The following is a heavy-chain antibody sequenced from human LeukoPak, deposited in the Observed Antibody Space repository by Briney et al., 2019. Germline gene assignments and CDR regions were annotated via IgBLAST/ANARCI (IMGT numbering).Heavy chain of an antibody. CDR3: VRDSIVRGVIIGIDY. J-gene: IGHJ4*02. CDR1: GFTFSSYA. V-gene: IGHV3-30*04. Sequence: PGGSLRLSCAASGFTFSSYAMHWVRQAPGKGLEWVAVISYDGSNKYYADSVKGRFTISRDNSKNTLYLQMNSLRAEDTAVYYCVRDSIVRGVIIGIDYWGQGTLVTVSS. D-gene: IGHD3-10*01. CDR2: ISYDGSNK.